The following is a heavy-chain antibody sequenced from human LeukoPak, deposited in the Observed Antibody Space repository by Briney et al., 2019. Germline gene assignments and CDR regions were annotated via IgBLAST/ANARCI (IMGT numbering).Heavy chain of an antibody. Sequence: GASVKVSCKASGYTFTSYGISWVRQAPGQGLEWMGWISAYNGNTNYAQKLQGRVTMTTDTSTSTAYMELRSLRSDDTAVYYCARVPGSWPTNWFDPWGQGTLVTVSS. CDR3: ARVPGSWPTNWFDP. CDR2: ISAYNGNT. V-gene: IGHV1-18*01. CDR1: GYTFTSYG. D-gene: IGHD6-13*01. J-gene: IGHJ5*02.